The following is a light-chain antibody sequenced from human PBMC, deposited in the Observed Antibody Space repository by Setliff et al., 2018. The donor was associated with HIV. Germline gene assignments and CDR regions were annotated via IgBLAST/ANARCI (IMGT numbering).Light chain of an antibody. Sequence: QSALTQPPSVSGAPGQRVTISCTGSSSDIGAGYDVHWYQHLPGAATKLVIFDNNNRPSGVPDRFSGSKSGTSASLAITGLQAEDEADYYCHSYDGRLDGLHVFGTGTKVTVL. V-gene: IGLV1-40*01. CDR2: DNN. CDR1: SSDIGAGYD. CDR3: HSYDGRLDGLHV. J-gene: IGLJ1*01.